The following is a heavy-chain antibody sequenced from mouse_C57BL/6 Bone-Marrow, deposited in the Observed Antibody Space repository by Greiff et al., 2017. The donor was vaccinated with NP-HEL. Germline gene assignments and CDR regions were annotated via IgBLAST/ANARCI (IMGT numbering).Heavy chain of an antibody. Sequence: QVQLKESGPELVKPGASVKLSCKASGYTFTNYDINWVKQRPGQGLEWIGWIYPRDGSTKCNEKFKGKATLTVDTSSSTAYMELHSLTSEDSAVYFCSRPWDYFDYWGQGTTLTVSS. CDR1: GYTFTNYD. D-gene: IGHD4-1*01. CDR3: SRPWDYFDY. J-gene: IGHJ2*01. V-gene: IGHV1-85*01. CDR2: IYPRDGST.